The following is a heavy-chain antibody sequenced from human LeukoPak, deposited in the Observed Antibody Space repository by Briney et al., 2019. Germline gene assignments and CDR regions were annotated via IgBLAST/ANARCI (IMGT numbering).Heavy chain of an antibody. V-gene: IGHV3-30*18. CDR2: ISYDGSNK. CDR1: GFTFSTYG. D-gene: IGHD6-19*01. J-gene: IGHJ6*02. CDR3: AKAVYSSGWEVGMDV. Sequence: PGTSLRLSCAASGFTFSTYGMHWVRQAPGKGLEWVAVISYDGSNKYYADSVKGRFTISRDNSKNTLYLQMNSLRAEDTAVYYCAKAVYSSGWEVGMDVWGQGTTDTVSS.